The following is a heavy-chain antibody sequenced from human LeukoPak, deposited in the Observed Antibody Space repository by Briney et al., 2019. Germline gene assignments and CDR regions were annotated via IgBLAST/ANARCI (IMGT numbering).Heavy chain of an antibody. CDR1: GFTFNSYA. J-gene: IGHJ4*02. CDR2: ISGVGGST. D-gene: IGHD4-23*01. V-gene: IGHV3-23*01. CDR3: ARDRDFGGLDY. Sequence: GGSLRLSCAASGFTFNSYAMSWVRQAPGKGLEWVSAISGVGGSTYYADSVKGRFTISRDNSKNTLYLQMNSLRAEDTAVYYCARDRDFGGLDYWGQGTLITVSS.